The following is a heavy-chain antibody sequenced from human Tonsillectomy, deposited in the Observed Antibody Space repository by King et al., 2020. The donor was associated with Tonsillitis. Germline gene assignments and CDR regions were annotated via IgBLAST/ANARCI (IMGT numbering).Heavy chain of an antibody. V-gene: IGHV5-51*01. CDR2: IYPGASAT. CDR3: ARYDSTGAGAFDI. Sequence: QLVQSGAEVKKPGESLKISCKGSGYSFTWYWIVWVRQMPGKGLEWMGIIYPGASATRYNPSFQGQVTISADKSISTAFLQWSRLKASDSAIYYCARYDSTGAGAFDIWGQGTMVTVSS. D-gene: IGHD3-22*01. CDR1: GYSFTWYW. J-gene: IGHJ3*02.